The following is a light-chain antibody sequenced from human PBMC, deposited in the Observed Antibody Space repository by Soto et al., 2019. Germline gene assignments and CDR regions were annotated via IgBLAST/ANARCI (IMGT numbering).Light chain of an antibody. CDR1: QSISSY. V-gene: IGKV1-39*01. CDR2: AAS. CDR3: QQSYSNIFT. Sequence: DIQMTQSPSSLSASVGDRVTITCRASQSISSYLNWYQQKPGKAPKLLIYAASSLQSGVPSRFSGSGSGTDFTLTISNLQPEDFATYYCQQSYSNIFTFGPGTKVDIK. J-gene: IGKJ3*01.